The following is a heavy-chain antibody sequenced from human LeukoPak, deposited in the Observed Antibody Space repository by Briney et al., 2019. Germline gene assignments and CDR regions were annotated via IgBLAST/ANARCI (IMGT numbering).Heavy chain of an antibody. CDR1: GFTFSTYA. CDR3: AKHYGSSSTNWFDP. CDR2: ISGGDGST. Sequence: GGSLRLSCAASGFTFSTYAMSGVRQAPGKGLEWVSAISGGDGSTYYADSVKGRFTISRDNSKSTMYLQMNSLRAEDTAVYYCAKHYGSSSTNWFDPWGQGTLVTVSS. J-gene: IGHJ5*02. D-gene: IGHD6-6*01. V-gene: IGHV3-23*01.